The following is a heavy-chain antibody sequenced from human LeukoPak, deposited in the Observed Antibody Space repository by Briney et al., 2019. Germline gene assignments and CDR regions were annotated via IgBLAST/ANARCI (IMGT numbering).Heavy chain of an antibody. CDR3: AKWSARTLRFDY. Sequence: GGSLRLSCAASGFTFSSYAMSWVRQAPGKGLEWVSVISGSGGSTYYADSVKGRFTISRDNSKNTLYLQMNSLRAEDTAVYYCAKWSARTLRFDYWGQGTLVTVSS. V-gene: IGHV3-23*01. CDR2: ISGSGGST. D-gene: IGHD2-15*01. J-gene: IGHJ4*02. CDR1: GFTFSSYA.